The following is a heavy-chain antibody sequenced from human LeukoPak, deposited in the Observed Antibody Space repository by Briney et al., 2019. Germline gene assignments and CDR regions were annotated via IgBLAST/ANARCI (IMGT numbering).Heavy chain of an antibody. CDR2: LWSDGIKT. CDR3: AKDNVDTAIDY. J-gene: IGHJ4*02. V-gene: IGHV3-33*03. Sequence: GRSLRLSCAASGFTFTNYPTHWVRQAPGKGLEWVAVLWSDGIKTDYADSVKGRFTISRDDSKNTLYLQMNSLRAEDTAVYYCAKDNVDTAIDYWGPGTLVTVSS. CDR1: GFTFTNYP. D-gene: IGHD5-18*01.